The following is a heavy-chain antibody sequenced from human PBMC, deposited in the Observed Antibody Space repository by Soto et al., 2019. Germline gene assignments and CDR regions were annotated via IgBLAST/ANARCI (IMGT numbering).Heavy chain of an antibody. CDR1: GYTFTSYG. D-gene: IGHD3-3*01. J-gene: IGHJ4*02. Sequence: ASVKVSCKASGYTFTSYGISWVRQAPGQGLEWMGWISAYNGNTNYAQKFQGRVTMTTNTSMSTAYMELSSLRSEDTAVYYCAIGSLGTYYDFWSGKGLDYWGQGTLVTVSS. V-gene: IGHV1-18*01. CDR3: AIGSLGTYYDFWSGKGLDY. CDR2: ISAYNGNT.